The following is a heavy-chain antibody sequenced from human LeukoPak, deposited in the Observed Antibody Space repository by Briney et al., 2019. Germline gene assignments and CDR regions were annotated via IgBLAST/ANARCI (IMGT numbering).Heavy chain of an antibody. J-gene: IGHJ5*02. V-gene: IGHV4-4*07. CDR1: GDSISTYY. D-gene: IGHD6-13*01. Sequence: PSETLSLTCTVSGDSISTYYWSWIRQPAGKGLEWIGRVYPSGRTSYDPSLENRVTMSVDTSKKQFSLKLRSVTAADTAVYYCASGGRISAANWFDPWGQGTLVTVSS. CDR2: VYPSGRT. CDR3: ASGGRISAANWFDP.